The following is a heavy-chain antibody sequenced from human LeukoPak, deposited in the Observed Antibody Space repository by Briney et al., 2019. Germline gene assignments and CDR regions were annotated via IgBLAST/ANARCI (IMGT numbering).Heavy chain of an antibody. V-gene: IGHV4-61*02. CDR1: GGSISSGSNY. CDR2: LYSSGTT. J-gene: IGHJ4*02. Sequence: SQTLSLTCTVSGGSISSGSNYWSWIRQPAGKEPEWIGRLYSSGTTNYNPSLKSRVTISEDTSKNQFSLKLSSVTAADTAVYFCARGLSRGFDNWGQGTLVTVSS. CDR3: ARGLSRGFDN.